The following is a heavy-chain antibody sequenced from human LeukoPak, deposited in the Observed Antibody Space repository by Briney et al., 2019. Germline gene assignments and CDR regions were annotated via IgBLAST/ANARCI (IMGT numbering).Heavy chain of an antibody. Sequence: GGSLRLSCVASGFTFSRYWMHWVRQAPGKGLVWVARINGDGSSTTYADSVKGRFTISRDNAKNMLYLQMSSLRAEDTAVYCCARKGAVAGTVDYWGQGTLVTVSS. CDR3: ARKGAVAGTVDY. D-gene: IGHD6-19*01. CDR1: GFTFSRYW. V-gene: IGHV3-74*01. J-gene: IGHJ4*02. CDR2: INGDGSST.